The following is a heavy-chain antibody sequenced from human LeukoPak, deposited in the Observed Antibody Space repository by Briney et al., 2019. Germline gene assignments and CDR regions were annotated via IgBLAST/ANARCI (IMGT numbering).Heavy chain of an antibody. D-gene: IGHD6-19*01. J-gene: IGHJ5*02. V-gene: IGHV4-59*01. Sequence: SETLSLTCTVSGGSISSYYWSWIRQPPGKGLEWIGYIYHSGSTNYNPSLKSRVTISVDTSKKQFSLKLSSVTAADTAVYYCALTISVAGSNWFDPWGQGTLVTVSS. CDR3: ALTISVAGSNWFDP. CDR1: GGSISSYY. CDR2: IYHSGST.